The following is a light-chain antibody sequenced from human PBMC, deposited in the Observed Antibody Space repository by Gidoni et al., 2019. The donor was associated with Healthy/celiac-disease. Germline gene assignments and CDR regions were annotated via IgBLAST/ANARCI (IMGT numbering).Light chain of an antibody. V-gene: IGKV4-1*01. J-gene: IGKJ4*01. CDR2: WAS. Sequence: DIVMTKFPDSLAGSLGERATINCKSSQSVLYSSNNKNYLAWYQQKPGQPPKLLIYWASTRESGVPDRFSGSGSGTDFTLTISSLQAEDVAVYYCQQYYSTPLLTFGGGTKVEIK. CDR1: QSVLYSSNNKNY. CDR3: QQYYSTPLLT.